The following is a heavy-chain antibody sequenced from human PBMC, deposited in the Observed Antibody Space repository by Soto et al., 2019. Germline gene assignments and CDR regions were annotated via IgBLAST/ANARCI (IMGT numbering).Heavy chain of an antibody. D-gene: IGHD3-22*01. V-gene: IGHV3-7*03. CDR1: GFTFSSYW. Sequence: GGSLRLSCAASGFTFSSYWMSWVRQAPGKGLEWVANIKQDGSEKYYVDSVKGRFTISRDNAKNSLYLQMNSLRAEDTAVYYCARDGDYDSSGYDYWGQGTLVTVS. CDR3: ARDGDYDSSGYDY. J-gene: IGHJ4*02. CDR2: IKQDGSEK.